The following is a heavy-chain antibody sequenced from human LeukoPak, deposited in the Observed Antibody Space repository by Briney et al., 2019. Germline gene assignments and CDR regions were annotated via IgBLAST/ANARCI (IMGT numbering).Heavy chain of an antibody. V-gene: IGHV4-59*08. J-gene: IGHJ4*02. CDR3: ARGVVLRFLEWLHFDY. CDR1: GGSISSYY. CDR2: IYYSGST. D-gene: IGHD3-3*01. Sequence: PSETLSLTCTVSGGSISSYYWSWIRQPPGKGLEWIGYIYYSGSTNYNPSLKSRVTISVDTSKNQFSLKLSSVTAADTAVYYCARGVVLRFLEWLHFDYWGQGTLVTVSS.